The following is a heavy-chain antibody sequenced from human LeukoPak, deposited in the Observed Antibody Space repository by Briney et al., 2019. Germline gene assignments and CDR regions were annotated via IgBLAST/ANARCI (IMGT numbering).Heavy chain of an antibody. V-gene: IGHV3-30*02. D-gene: IGHD6-6*01. CDR3: AKDRQLSRSSPYYYYMDV. CDR2: IRYDGTDK. J-gene: IGHJ6*03. CDR1: GFTFSNYG. Sequence: GGSLRLSCAASGFTFSNYGIHWVRQAPGKGLEWVAFIRYDGTDKYYAGSVKGRFTISRDNSKNALYLQMNSLRAEDTAVYYCAKDRQLSRSSPYYYYMDVWGKGTTVTVSS.